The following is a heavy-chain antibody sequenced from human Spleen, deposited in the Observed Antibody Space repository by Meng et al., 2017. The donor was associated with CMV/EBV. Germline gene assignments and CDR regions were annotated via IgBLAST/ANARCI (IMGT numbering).Heavy chain of an antibody. CDR1: GYSFTTYW. J-gene: IGHJ5*02. V-gene: IGHV5-51*01. CDR3: ARQLDTRTWDNWFDP. Sequence: GGSLRLSCKGSGYSFTTYWIGWVRQMPGKGLEWMGIIYPGGSDTRYSPSFQGQVTMSVDKSISTAYLQWSGLRASDTAMYYCARQLDTRTWDNWFDPWGQGTLVTVSS. D-gene: IGHD2-2*01. CDR2: IYPGGSDT.